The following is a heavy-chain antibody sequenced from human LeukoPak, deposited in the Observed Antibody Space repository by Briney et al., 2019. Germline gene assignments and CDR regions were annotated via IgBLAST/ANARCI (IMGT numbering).Heavy chain of an antibody. CDR1: GGSISTYY. CDR2: IYASGST. V-gene: IGHV4-4*07. J-gene: IGHJ4*02. Sequence: SETLSLTCTVSGGSISTYYWSWIRQPAGKGLEWIGLIYASGSTNYNPSLKSRVTMAVDTSKSQFSLKLSSVTAADTAMYYCARQTGSGLFTLPGGQGTLVTVSS. D-gene: IGHD3/OR15-3a*01. CDR3: ARQTGSGLFTLP.